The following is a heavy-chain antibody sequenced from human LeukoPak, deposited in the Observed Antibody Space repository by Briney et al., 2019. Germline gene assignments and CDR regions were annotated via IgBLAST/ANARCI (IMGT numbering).Heavy chain of an antibody. CDR1: GFTFSNYW. Sequence: GGSLRLSCAASGFTFSNYWMSWVRQAPGKGLEWVAHINQDGSGEHYMDSVKARFIISRDNAKNSLSLQMDSLRAEDTAVYYCVRDGGVSGYDLLDYWGQGTLVTVSS. CDR3: VRDGGVSGYDLLDY. D-gene: IGHD5-12*01. J-gene: IGHJ4*02. V-gene: IGHV3-7*01. CDR2: INQDGSGE.